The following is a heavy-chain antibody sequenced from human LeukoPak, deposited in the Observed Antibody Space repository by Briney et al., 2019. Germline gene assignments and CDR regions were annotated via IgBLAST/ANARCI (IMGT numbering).Heavy chain of an antibody. CDR3: ARGSTGDKSNN. CDR1: GGSITSGGYY. D-gene: IGHD7-27*01. V-gene: IGHV4-31*03. CDR2: IYYSGTT. Sequence: SETLSLTCTVSGGSITSGGYYWSWIRQLPGKGLEWIGYIYYSGTTSYNPSLKSRLTISLDTSENQFSLKLSPVTAADTAVYYCARGSTGDKSNNWGQGTLVTVSS. J-gene: IGHJ4*02.